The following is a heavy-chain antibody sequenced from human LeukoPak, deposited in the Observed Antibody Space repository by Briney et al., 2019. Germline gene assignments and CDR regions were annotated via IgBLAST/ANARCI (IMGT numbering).Heavy chain of an antibody. CDR3: ARELGGSGSYLLR. J-gene: IGHJ4*02. V-gene: IGHV1-2*02. D-gene: IGHD3-10*01. CDR2: INPNSGGT. Sequence: ASVKVSCKASGYTFTSYGISWVRQAPGQGLEWMGWINPNSGGTNYAQKFQGRVTMTRDTSISTVFMELSRLRSDDTAVYYCARELGGSGSYLLRWGQGTLVTVSS. CDR1: GYTFTSYG.